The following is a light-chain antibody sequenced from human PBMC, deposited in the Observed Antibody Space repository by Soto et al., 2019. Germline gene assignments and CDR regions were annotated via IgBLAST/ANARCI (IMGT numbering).Light chain of an antibody. Sequence: QSVLTQPPSASGSPGQSVTISCTGTSSDFAAYNYVSWYQQHPGKAPKLILYEVNQRPSGVPDRFSGSKSGNTASLTVSGRQAEDEADYYCSSYVDSNNLRVFGTGTKLTVL. J-gene: IGLJ1*01. V-gene: IGLV2-8*01. CDR3: SSYVDSNNLRV. CDR2: EVN. CDR1: SSDFAAYNY.